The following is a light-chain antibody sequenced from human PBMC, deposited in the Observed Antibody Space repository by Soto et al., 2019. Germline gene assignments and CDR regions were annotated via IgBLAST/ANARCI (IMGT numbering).Light chain of an antibody. Sequence: DIQMTQSPSTLSACVGDRVTITCRASQSINSWLAWYQQKPGKAPKLLIYKASNLEGGVPSRFSGSGSGTDFTLTISSLQPDDFATYYCQQYNTYSTFGQGTKVDIK. CDR3: QQYNTYST. CDR1: QSINSW. CDR2: KAS. J-gene: IGKJ1*01. V-gene: IGKV1-5*03.